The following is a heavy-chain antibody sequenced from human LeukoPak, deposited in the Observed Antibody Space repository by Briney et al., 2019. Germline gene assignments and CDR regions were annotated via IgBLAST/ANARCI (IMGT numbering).Heavy chain of an antibody. V-gene: IGHV4-34*01. J-gene: IGHJ3*02. CDR3: ARTRSSNAFDI. Sequence: SETLSLTCAVYGGSFSGYYWSWIRQPPGKGLEWIGEINHSGSTNYNPSLKSRVTISVDTSKNQFSLKLSSVTAADTAVYYCARTRSSNAFDIWGQGTMVTVSS. CDR2: INHSGST. CDR1: GGSFSGYY.